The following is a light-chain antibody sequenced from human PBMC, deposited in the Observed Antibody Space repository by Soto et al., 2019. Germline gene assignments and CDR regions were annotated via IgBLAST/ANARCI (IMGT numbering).Light chain of an antibody. J-gene: IGKJ5*01. CDR2: DVS. CDR1: HAVNRW. CDR3: QQSNNHPIS. Sequence: DNQLTQSPSSISASVGDRVTITCQESHAVNRWLAWFQQKPGMAPKLVIYDVSSLQSGVPSRFSGSGSGTEFTLTISSLQPEDFATYYCQQSNNHPISFGQGTRLEIK. V-gene: IGKV1-12*01.